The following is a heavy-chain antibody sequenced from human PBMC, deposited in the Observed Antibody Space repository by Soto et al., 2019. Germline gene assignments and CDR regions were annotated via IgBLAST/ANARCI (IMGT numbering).Heavy chain of an antibody. Sequence: PVGSLRLSCASSVFTFSSYNMNCVRHSPGKGLVWVSSISRSSSYMYYADSVKGRFTISRDNAKNSLYLQMNSLRAEDTAVYYCARDRDFDRLLQTEGFSLYAMDVWGQGTTVTVSS. V-gene: IGHV3-21*01. CDR3: ARDRDFDRLLQTEGFSLYAMDV. CDR2: ISRSSSYM. CDR1: VFTFSSYN. J-gene: IGHJ6*02. D-gene: IGHD3-9*01.